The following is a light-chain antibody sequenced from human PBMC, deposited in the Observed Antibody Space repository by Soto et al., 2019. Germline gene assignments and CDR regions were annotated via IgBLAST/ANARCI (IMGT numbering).Light chain of an antibody. J-gene: IGKJ1*01. CDR3: QQRRGT. CDR1: QSVSSY. Sequence: EIVLTQSPATLSLSPGERATLSCRASQSVSSYLAWDQQKPGQAPRLLIYDASNRATGIPARFSGSGSGTDYTRTICSLEPEDFAVYYCQQRRGTFGQGTKVEI. CDR2: DAS. V-gene: IGKV3-11*01.